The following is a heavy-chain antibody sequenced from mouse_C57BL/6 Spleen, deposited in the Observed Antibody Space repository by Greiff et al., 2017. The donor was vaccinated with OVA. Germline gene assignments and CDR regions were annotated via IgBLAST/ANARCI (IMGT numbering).Heavy chain of an antibody. Sequence: VQLQQPGAELVKPGASVKLSCKASGYTFTSYWMQWVKQRPGQGLEWIGEIDPSDSYTNYNQKFKGKATLHVDTSSSTAYMQLSSRTSEDSAFYYCARGSNYPYYYAMDYWGQGTTVTVSS. D-gene: IGHD2-5*01. J-gene: IGHJ4*01. CDR3: ARGSNYPYYYAMDY. CDR1: GYTFTSYW. V-gene: IGHV1-50*01. CDR2: IDPSDSYT.